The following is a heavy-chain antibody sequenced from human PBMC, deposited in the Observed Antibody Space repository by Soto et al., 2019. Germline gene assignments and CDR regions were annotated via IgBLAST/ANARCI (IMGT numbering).Heavy chain of an antibody. D-gene: IGHD3-10*01. J-gene: IGHJ5*02. CDR1: GGSVISMSW. CDR3: ATSSGVSATYWLDA. Sequence: XQTLSLHCVVSGGSVISMSWWSWVRQTPGKGLEWIGEIYYIGTTNYNPSLTSRVTMSIDKSKNQFFLNLTSVTAADTAVYYCATSSGVSATYWLDAWGQATLVTVPS. CDR2: IYYIGTT. V-gene: IGHV4-4*02.